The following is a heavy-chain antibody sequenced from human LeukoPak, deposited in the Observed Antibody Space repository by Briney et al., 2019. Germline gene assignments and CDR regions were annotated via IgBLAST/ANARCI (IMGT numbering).Heavy chain of an antibody. V-gene: IGHV3-23*01. CDR1: GFTFTDYA. J-gene: IGHJ4*02. CDR3: AKDSGFSVSYFSN. Sequence: GGSLRLFCTASGFTFTDYAMSWVRQAPGKWLECVSDISGFSGNTYYAASVKGRFTISRDNSKSTLYLRMNSPRAEDTATYYCAKDSGFSVSYFSNWGEGILVTVSS. CDR2: ISGFSGNT. D-gene: IGHD1-26*01.